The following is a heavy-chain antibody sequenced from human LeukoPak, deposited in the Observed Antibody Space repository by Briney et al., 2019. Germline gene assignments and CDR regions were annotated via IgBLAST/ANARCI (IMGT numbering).Heavy chain of an antibody. Sequence: SETLSLTCTVSGGSISSGGYYWSWIRQHPGRGLEWIGYIYYSGSTYYNPSLKSRVTISVDTSKSQFSLKLSSVTAADTAVYYCARVGCSGGSCYFDYWGQGTLVTVSS. CDR1: GGSISSGGYY. J-gene: IGHJ4*02. D-gene: IGHD2-15*01. CDR3: ARVGCSGGSCYFDY. CDR2: IYYSGST. V-gene: IGHV4-31*03.